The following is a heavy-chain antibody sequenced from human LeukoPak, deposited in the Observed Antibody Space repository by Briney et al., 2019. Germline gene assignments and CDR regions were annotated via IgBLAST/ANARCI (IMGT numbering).Heavy chain of an antibody. J-gene: IGHJ3*01. CDR1: GFTFSSYA. Sequence: GGSLRLSCAASGFTFSSYAMSWVRQAPGKGLEWVSPISSSGGSSFYADSVKGRFTISRDNSKNTLYLQMTSLRAEDTAVFYCARDLGRGASARDGAFDFWGQGTMVTVSS. V-gene: IGHV3-23*01. D-gene: IGHD1-26*01. CDR2: ISSSGGSS. CDR3: ARDLGRGASARDGAFDF.